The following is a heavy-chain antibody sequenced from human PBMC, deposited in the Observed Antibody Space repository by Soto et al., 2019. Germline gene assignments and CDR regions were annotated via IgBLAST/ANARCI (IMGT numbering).Heavy chain of an antibody. V-gene: IGHV3-23*01. CDR1: GFTFSSFG. Sequence: EVQLLESGGGLVQPGGSLRHSCTASGFTFSSFGMSWVRQAPGKGLEWVSSLSGDGTTTYYVDSVKGRFTISRDNSKNTLSLQMNSLTTEDTAVYYCAKDITFDSSAYNYWGQGILVTVSS. D-gene: IGHD3-22*01. CDR2: LSGDGTTT. J-gene: IGHJ4*02. CDR3: AKDITFDSSAYNY.